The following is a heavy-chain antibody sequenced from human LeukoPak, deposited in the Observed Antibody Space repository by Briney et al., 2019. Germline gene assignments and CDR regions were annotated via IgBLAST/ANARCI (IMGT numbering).Heavy chain of an antibody. CDR1: GGSINSYY. CDR2: MYYTGSS. V-gene: IGHV4-59*08. J-gene: IGHJ3*02. CDR3: AKLIQWSDTFDI. Sequence: PSETLSLTCTVSGGSINSYYWSWIRQPPGKGLGWIGYMYYTGSSNYNPSLKSRVTISVDTSKNQFSLKLSSVTAADTAVYYCAKLIQWSDTFDIWGQGTMVTVSS. D-gene: IGHD2-15*01.